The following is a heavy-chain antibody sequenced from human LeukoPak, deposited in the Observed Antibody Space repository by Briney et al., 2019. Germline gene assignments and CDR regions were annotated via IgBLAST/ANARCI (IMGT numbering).Heavy chain of an antibody. D-gene: IGHD1-26*01. CDR3: ARGGIVGATHFDY. Sequence: PGGSLRLSCAASGFTFSSYEMNWVRQAPGKGLEWVSYISSSGSTLYYADSVKGRFTISRDNSKNSLYLQMNSLRAEDTAVYYCARGGIVGATHFDYWGQGTLVTVSS. CDR1: GFTFSSYE. CDR2: ISSSGSTL. V-gene: IGHV3-48*03. J-gene: IGHJ4*02.